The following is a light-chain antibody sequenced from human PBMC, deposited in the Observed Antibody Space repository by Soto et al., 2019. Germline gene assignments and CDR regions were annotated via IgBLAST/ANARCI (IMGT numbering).Light chain of an antibody. CDR2: GAS. V-gene: IGKV3-15*01. Sequence: EIVMTQSPATLSVSPGERATLSCRASQSVSNNLAWYQQKPGQAPRLLIYGASTRATGIPARFSGSGSGTEFTLTISSLLSEDFAVYYCQQYNNPPRTFGQGTKVEIK. CDR3: QQYNNPPRT. CDR1: QSVSNN. J-gene: IGKJ1*01.